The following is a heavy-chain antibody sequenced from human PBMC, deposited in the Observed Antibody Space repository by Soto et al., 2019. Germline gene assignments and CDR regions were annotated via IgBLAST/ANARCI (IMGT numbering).Heavy chain of an antibody. CDR1: GFTFSSYA. CDR3: AREEAGATPHVAY. V-gene: IGHV3-30-3*01. CDR2: ISDDGSNK. D-gene: IGHD1-26*01. Sequence: QVQLVESGGGVVQPGRSLRLSCAASGFTFSSYAMHWVCQAPGKGLEWVAVISDDGSNKYYADSVKGRFTISRDNSRYTLYRQMNSLRAADTAVYYCAREEAGATPHVAYWGQGTLVTVSS. J-gene: IGHJ4*02.